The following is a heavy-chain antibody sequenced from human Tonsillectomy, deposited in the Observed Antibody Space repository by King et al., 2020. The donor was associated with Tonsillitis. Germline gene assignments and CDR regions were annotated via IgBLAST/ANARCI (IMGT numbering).Heavy chain of an antibody. CDR2: YSYTGSP. CDR1: GDSVSIYY. J-gene: IGHJ6*03. Sequence: QLQESSPGLVKPSETLSLTCSVSGDSVSIYYWSWFRQPPGKGLEWIGFYSYTGSPNYNPSFESRVTISVDTPKNQFSLNLSSVTAADTAVDYCARILGAARNYYMDVWGKGTTVTVSS. V-gene: IGHV4-59*02. D-gene: IGHD6-6*01. CDR3: ARILGAARNYYMDV.